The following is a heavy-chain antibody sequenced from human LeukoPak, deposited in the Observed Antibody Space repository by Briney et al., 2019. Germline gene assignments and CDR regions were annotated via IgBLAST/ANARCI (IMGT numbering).Heavy chain of an antibody. CDR2: IFYSGST. CDR1: GGSISSYY. J-gene: IGHJ4*02. CDR3: ARDKKGASCYDY. V-gene: IGHV4-59*01. Sequence: KPSQTLSLTCTVSGGSISSYYWRWIRQPQRQGRQWIGYIFYSGSTNYNPSIKSRRTIAVDTSKDQFSLKLSSVTAAETAVYYCARDKKGASCYDYWGQGTLVTVSS. D-gene: IGHD2-2*01.